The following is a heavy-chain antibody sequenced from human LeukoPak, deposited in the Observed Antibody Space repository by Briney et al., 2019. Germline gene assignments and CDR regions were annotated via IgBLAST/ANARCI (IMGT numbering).Heavy chain of an antibody. J-gene: IGHJ3*02. D-gene: IGHD3-22*01. CDR1: GFTFGSNW. Sequence: GGSLRLSCAASGFTFGSNWMHCVPQAPGEGLVWVSRLQSDGSTTSYADSVKGRFTISRDNAKSTLYLQMNSLRAEDTAVYYCARDGYYYNNSGYYAFDIWGQGTMVTVSS. V-gene: IGHV3-74*01. CDR2: LQSDGSTT. CDR3: ARDGYYYNNSGYYAFDI.